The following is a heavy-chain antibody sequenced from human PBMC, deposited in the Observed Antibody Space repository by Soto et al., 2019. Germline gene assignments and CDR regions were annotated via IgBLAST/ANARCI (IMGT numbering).Heavy chain of an antibody. CDR1: GFTVSSNY. J-gene: IGHJ4*02. V-gene: IGHV3-66*01. CDR3: ARGGIAAAATTDY. CDR2: IYSGGST. D-gene: IGHD6-13*01. Sequence: EVQLVESGGGLVQPGGSLRLSCAASGFTVSSNYMSWVRQAPGKGLEWVSVIYSGGSTYYADSVKGRFTISRDNSKNTLYLQMNSLRAEDTAVYYCARGGIAAAATTDYWGQGTLVTVSS.